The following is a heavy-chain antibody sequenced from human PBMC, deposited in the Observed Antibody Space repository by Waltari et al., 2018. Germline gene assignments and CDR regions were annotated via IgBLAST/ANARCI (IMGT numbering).Heavy chain of an antibody. CDR3: ARSPGYSSSWYPF. J-gene: IGHJ4*02. CDR1: GYTFTGYY. CDR2: INPNSGGK. D-gene: IGHD6-13*01. V-gene: IGHV1-2*06. Sequence: QVQLVQSGAEVKKPGASVKVSCKASGYTFTGYYMHWVRQAPGQGLEWRGRINPNSGGKNDAQKFQGRVTMTRDTSISTAYMELSRLRSDDTAVYYCARSPGYSSSWYPFWGQGTLVTVSS.